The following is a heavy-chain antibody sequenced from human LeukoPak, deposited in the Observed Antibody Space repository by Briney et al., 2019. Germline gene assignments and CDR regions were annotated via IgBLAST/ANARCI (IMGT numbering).Heavy chain of an antibody. Sequence: PGGSLRLSCAASGFSVSNYYMSRARQPPGKGLEWVSVMYTGGGRYYGDSVKGRFTISRDNSKNTVFLQMNSLRVEDTALYYCTRGQSYCGADCYSDWGQGTLVTVSS. CDR1: GFSVSNYY. CDR2: MYTGGGR. CDR3: TRGQSYCGADCYSD. J-gene: IGHJ4*02. D-gene: IGHD2-21*02. V-gene: IGHV3-66*01.